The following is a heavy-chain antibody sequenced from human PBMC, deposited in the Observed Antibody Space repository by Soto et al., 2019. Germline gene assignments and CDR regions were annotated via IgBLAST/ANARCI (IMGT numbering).Heavy chain of an antibody. CDR3: ARGGTTRGVHY. D-gene: IGHD1-7*01. V-gene: IGHV4-34*01. Sequence: SETLSLTCAVYGGSVSNYYWSWIRQPPGKGLEWLGEIKHSGSTNYNPSLKSRVTISVDTSKNQFSLKVTSVTAADTAFYYCARGGTTRGVHYWGHGTLVTVSS. CDR2: IKHSGST. CDR1: GGSVSNYY. J-gene: IGHJ4*01.